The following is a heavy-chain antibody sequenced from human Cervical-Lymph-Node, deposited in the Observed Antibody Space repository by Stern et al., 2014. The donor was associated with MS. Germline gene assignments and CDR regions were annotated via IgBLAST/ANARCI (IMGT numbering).Heavy chain of an antibody. V-gene: IGHV1-18*01. Sequence: QVQLGQSGTEVKKPGASVRISCKGSGFTFINFGFTWVRQAPGQGLEWMGWISAYNGNANYAQKFQGRVTMTTDSSTSTAYMELENLRSDDTAVYYCAREYGVPYFDYWGQGTLVTVSP. CDR1: GFTFINFG. J-gene: IGHJ4*02. CDR3: AREYGVPYFDY. D-gene: IGHD4-17*01. CDR2: ISAYNGNA.